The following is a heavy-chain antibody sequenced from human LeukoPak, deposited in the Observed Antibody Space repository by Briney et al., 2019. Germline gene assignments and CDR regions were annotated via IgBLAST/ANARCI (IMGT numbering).Heavy chain of an antibody. CDR1: GFTFSSYS. CDR3: AKDFSLAAAYYDAFDI. Sequence: GGSLRLSCAASGFTFSSYSMNWVRQAPGKGLEWVAVISYDGSNKYYADSVKGRFTISRDNSKNTLYLQMNSLRAEDTAVYYCAKDFSLAAAYYDAFDIWGQGTMVTVSS. J-gene: IGHJ3*02. V-gene: IGHV3-30*18. CDR2: ISYDGSNK. D-gene: IGHD6-13*01.